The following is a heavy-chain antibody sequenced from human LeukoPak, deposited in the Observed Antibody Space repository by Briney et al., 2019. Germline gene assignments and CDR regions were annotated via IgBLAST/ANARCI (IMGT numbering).Heavy chain of an antibody. J-gene: IGHJ4*02. V-gene: IGHV3-21*01. CDR3: ARDQLATLYCSSTSCYTLDY. Sequence: GGSLRLTCAASGFTFSSYSMNWVRQAPGKGLEWVSSISSSSSYIYYADSVKGRFTISRDNAKNSLYLQMNSLRAEDTAVYYCARDQLATLYCSSTSCYTLDYWGQGTLVTVSS. CDR2: ISSSSSYI. CDR1: GFTFSSYS. D-gene: IGHD2-2*02.